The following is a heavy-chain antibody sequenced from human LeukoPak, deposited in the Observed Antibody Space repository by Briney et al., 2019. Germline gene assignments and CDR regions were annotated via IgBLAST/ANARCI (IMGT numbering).Heavy chain of an antibody. J-gene: IGHJ3*02. Sequence: GGSLRLSCAASGFTFSDYYMSWIRQAPGKGLEWVSYISSSGSTIYYADSVKGRFTISRDNAKNSLYLQMSSLRAEDTAVYYCARDRVATHNNWGFSLDAFDIWGQGTMVTVSS. D-gene: IGHD5-12*01. V-gene: IGHV3-11*01. CDR1: GFTFSDYY. CDR2: ISSSGSTI. CDR3: ARDRVATHNNWGFSLDAFDI.